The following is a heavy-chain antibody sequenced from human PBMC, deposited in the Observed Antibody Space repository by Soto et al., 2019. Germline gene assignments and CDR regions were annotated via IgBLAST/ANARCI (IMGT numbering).Heavy chain of an antibody. CDR3: ANQAAAGNPDGDY. Sequence: GGSLRLSCAASGLSFSTYGMHWVRQAPGKGLEWVAVISNDGRNKYYADSVRGRFTISRDDSKNTLFLQMNSLRPEDTAVYYCANQAAAGNPDGDYWGQGTLVTVSS. CDR2: ISNDGRNK. CDR1: GLSFSTYG. V-gene: IGHV3-30*18. D-gene: IGHD6-13*01. J-gene: IGHJ4*02.